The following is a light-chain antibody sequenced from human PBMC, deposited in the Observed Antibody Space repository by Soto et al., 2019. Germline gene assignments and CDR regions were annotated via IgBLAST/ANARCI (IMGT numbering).Light chain of an antibody. J-gene: IGKJ1*01. V-gene: IGKV3-20*01. CDR3: HPDDTSVWT. Sequence: EIVLTQSPGALSLSPGERVTLSCRASQSVSSSYLGWYQQKPGQSPRLLIYGASSRATGIPDRFSGSVSGTDFSLTISRLEAEDFEVYYCHPDDTSVWTFGQGTKVEIK. CDR2: GAS. CDR1: QSVSSSY.